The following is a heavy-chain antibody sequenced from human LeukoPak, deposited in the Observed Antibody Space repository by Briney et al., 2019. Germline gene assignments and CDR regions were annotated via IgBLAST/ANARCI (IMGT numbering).Heavy chain of an antibody. CDR2: VSRSGST. Sequence: SEPLSLTCSVSGGSISNDSFYWGWIRPPPGKGLEWLASVSRSGSTYYNPSLESRATTSIDTSKNQFSLQLASVTAADTAVYYCARDYVVDTTLVAFFDYWGQGVLVTVSS. CDR3: ARDYVVDTTLVAFFDY. J-gene: IGHJ4*02. V-gene: IGHV4-39*07. D-gene: IGHD2-8*02. CDR1: GGSISNDSFY.